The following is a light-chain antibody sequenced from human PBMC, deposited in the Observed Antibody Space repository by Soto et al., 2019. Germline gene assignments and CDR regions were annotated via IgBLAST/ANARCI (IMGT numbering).Light chain of an antibody. CDR1: SSDVGGYNY. J-gene: IGLJ2*01. CDR2: EVS. Sequence: QSALTQPPSASGSPGQSVTISCTGTSSDVGGYNYVSWYQQHPGKAPKLMIYEVSKRPSGVPDRFSGSKSGNTASLTVSGLEAEDEADYYCSKYAGSSFGGGTKLTVL. CDR3: SKYAGSS. V-gene: IGLV2-8*01.